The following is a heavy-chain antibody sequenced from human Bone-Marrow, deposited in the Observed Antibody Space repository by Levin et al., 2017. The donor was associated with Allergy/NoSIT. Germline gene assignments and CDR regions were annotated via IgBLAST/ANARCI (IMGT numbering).Heavy chain of an antibody. D-gene: IGHD2-2*01. Sequence: SETLSLTCTVSGDSMFSRSHSWGWIRQPPGKGLEWIGSIYDRGITYYTPSLKSRVTISVDTSKNQFSLKLNSVTATDTALYYCARLIPAAIDAFDIWGQGTMVTVSS. CDR2: IYDRGIT. CDR1: GDSMFSRSHS. CDR3: ARLIPAAIDAFDI. V-gene: IGHV4-39*01. J-gene: IGHJ3*02.